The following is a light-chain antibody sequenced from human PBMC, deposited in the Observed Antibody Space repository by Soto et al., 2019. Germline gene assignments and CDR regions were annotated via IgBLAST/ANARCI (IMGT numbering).Light chain of an antibody. CDR1: QSVSRN. CDR3: QQYNNWPYT. CDR2: AAS. V-gene: IGKV3-15*01. Sequence: EIVMTQSPATLSVSPGERATLSCRASQSVSRNLAWYQQKPGQAPRLLIYAASTMDTGIPARFSGSGSGTEFTLTISSLQSEDVAVYYCQQYNNWPYTFGQGTKLEIK. J-gene: IGKJ2*01.